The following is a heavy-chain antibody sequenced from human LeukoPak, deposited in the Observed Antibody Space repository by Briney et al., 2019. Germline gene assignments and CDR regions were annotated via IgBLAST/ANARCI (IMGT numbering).Heavy chain of an antibody. J-gene: IGHJ5*02. CDR3: ARHYGP. V-gene: IGHV4-34*01. D-gene: IGHD3-16*01. Sequence: SETLSLTCAVYSGSFSDYYWSWIRQPPGKGLEWIGEINHSGSTNYNPSLKSRVTMSVDTSKNQFSLKLSSVTAADTAVYFCARHYGPWGQGTLVTVSS. CDR2: INHSGST. CDR1: SGSFSDYY.